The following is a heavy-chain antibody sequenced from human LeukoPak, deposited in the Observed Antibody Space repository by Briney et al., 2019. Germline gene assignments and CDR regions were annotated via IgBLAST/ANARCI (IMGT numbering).Heavy chain of an antibody. CDR2: IRSKAYGGTT. CDR1: GFTFGDYA. J-gene: IGHJ4*02. Sequence: GGSLRLSCTTSGFTFGDYAMSWVRQAPGKGLEWVGFIRSKAYGGTTQYAASVKGRFTTSRDDSKSIAYLQMSSLKTEDTAVYYCTRVRSGNDFDYWGQGTLVTVSS. D-gene: IGHD3-10*01. CDR3: TRVRSGNDFDY. V-gene: IGHV3-49*04.